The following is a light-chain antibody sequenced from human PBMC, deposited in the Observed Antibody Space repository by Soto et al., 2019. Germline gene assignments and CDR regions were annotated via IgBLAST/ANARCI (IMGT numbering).Light chain of an antibody. Sequence: AIQMTQSPSSLSASVGDSVTITCRASQDIRNDLGWYQQKPGKAPNLLIYAASTLQIGVPSRFSGSGSGTAFTLTPSSLQPEDFATYYCLQGYNFPHTFGPGTKVDIK. CDR1: QDIRND. CDR2: AAS. CDR3: LQGYNFPHT. J-gene: IGKJ3*01. V-gene: IGKV1-6*01.